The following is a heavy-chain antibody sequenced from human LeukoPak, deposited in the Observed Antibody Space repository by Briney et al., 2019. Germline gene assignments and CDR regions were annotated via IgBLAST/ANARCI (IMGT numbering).Heavy chain of an antibody. CDR3: AKDGEEAVAGTGGGDY. D-gene: IGHD6-19*01. Sequence: PGGSLRLSCAACGFTFSSYDMHWVRQATGKGLEWVSAIGTAGDTYYPGSVKGQFTISRENAKNSLYLQMNSLRAEDTAVYYCAKDGEEAVAGTGGGDYWGQGTLVTVSS. CDR1: GFTFSSYD. J-gene: IGHJ4*02. V-gene: IGHV3-13*03. CDR2: IGTAGDT.